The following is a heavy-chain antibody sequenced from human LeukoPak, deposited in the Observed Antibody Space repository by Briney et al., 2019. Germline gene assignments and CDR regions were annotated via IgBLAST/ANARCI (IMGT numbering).Heavy chain of an antibody. D-gene: IGHD6-19*01. V-gene: IGHV4-39*01. Sequence: PSETLSLTCTVSGGSISSSSYYWGWIRQPPGKGLEWIGSIYYSGSTYYNPSLKSRVTISVDTSKNQFSLKLSSVTAADTAVYYCASRVKVAGINYFDCWGQGTLVTVSS. CDR1: GGSISSSSYY. J-gene: IGHJ4*02. CDR2: IYYSGST. CDR3: ASRVKVAGINYFDC.